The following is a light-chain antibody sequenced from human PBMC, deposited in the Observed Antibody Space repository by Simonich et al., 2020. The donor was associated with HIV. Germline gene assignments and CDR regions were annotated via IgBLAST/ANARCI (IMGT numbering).Light chain of an antibody. J-gene: IGLJ2*01. CDR1: SSNIGAGYD. CDR3: QSYDRSLSGVV. V-gene: IGLV1-40*01. CDR2: GNS. Sequence: QSVLTQPPSVSGAPGQRVTISCTGSSSNIGAGYDVHWYQQLPGTAPKLLILGNSNQPSGVPERFSGSKSGTSASLAITGLQAEDEADDYCQSYDRSLSGVVFGGGTKLTVL.